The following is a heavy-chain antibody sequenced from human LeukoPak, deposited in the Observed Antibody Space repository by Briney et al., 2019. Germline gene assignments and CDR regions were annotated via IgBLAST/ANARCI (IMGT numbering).Heavy chain of an antibody. J-gene: IGHJ4*02. V-gene: IGHV1-18*04. Sequence: ASVKVSCKASGYTFTGYYMHWVRQAPGQGLEWMGWISAYNGNTNYAQKLQGRVTMTTDTSTSTAYMELRSLRSDDTAVYYCARDRGDILTGYRFDFWGQGTLVTVSS. CDR3: ARDRGDILTGYRFDF. D-gene: IGHD3-9*01. CDR2: ISAYNGNT. CDR1: GYTFTGYY.